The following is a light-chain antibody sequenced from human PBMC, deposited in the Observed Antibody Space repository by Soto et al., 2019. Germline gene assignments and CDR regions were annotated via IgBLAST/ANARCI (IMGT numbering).Light chain of an antibody. Sequence: DIQMTQSPSSLSASVGDRVTITCQASQDISHYLNWYQQKPGKAPKLLIYDASNLETGVPSRFSGSGSGTDFTFTISSLQPEDVATYYCQHYHNLPLTFGGGTKVEIK. V-gene: IGKV1-33*01. CDR1: QDISHY. CDR2: DAS. CDR3: QHYHNLPLT. J-gene: IGKJ4*01.